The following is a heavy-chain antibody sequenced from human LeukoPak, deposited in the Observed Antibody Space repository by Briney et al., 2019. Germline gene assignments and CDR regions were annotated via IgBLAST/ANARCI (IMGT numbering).Heavy chain of an antibody. CDR2: IYYSGNT. V-gene: IGHV4-39*07. CDR3: ARAAGGKLPYNWFDP. J-gene: IGHJ5*02. Sequence: EPSETLSLTCTVSGVSISSSNSYWGWIRQPPGKGLEWIGSIYYSGNTYYNASLKSQVSISIDTSKNQFSLKLSSVTAADTAVYYCARAAGGKLPYNWFDPWGQGTLDTVSS. CDR1: GVSISSSNSY. D-gene: IGHD6-13*01.